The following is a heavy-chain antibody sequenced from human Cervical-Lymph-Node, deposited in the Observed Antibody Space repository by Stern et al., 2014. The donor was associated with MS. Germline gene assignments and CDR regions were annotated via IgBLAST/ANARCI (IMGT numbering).Heavy chain of an antibody. Sequence: VQLEESGPGLVRPSQTLSLTCSVSGGSISSDGYYWSWIRQRPGQGLEWIGCIYHSGSTYYNVSLKSRATISVDTSKNQFSLKLSSVSAADTALYYCARYLMLYVTTTPRLDNWGQGTLVTVSS. J-gene: IGHJ4*02. CDR2: IYHSGST. V-gene: IGHV4-31*03. CDR3: ARYLMLYVTTTPRLDN. D-gene: IGHD2-8*01. CDR1: GGSISSDGYY.